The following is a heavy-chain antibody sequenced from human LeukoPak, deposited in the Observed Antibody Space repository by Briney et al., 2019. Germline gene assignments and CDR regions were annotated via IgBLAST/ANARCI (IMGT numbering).Heavy chain of an antibody. CDR1: GGSISSGGYS. D-gene: IGHD2-2*01. CDR3: ASAVVPAAIGDNWFDP. Sequence: SETLSLTCAVSGGSISSGGYSWSWIRQPPGKGLEWIGYIYHSGSTYYNPSLKGRVTISVDRSKNQFSLKLSSVTAADTAVYYCASAVVPAAIGDNWFDPWGQGTLVTVSS. J-gene: IGHJ5*02. V-gene: IGHV4-30-2*01. CDR2: IYHSGST.